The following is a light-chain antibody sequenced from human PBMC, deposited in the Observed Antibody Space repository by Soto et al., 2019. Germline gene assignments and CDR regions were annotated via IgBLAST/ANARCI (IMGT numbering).Light chain of an antibody. CDR1: QSISNF. V-gene: IGKV1-39*01. CDR3: EQSYNIPVT. Sequence: DIQMNQSPSSLSASVGDRVTITCRASQSISNFLNWYQQKPGKAPKLLIYDVSSLQSGVPSRFGGSGYGTDFTLIISSLQPEDFATYYGEQSYNIPVTFGQGTKVEVK. CDR2: DVS. J-gene: IGKJ1*01.